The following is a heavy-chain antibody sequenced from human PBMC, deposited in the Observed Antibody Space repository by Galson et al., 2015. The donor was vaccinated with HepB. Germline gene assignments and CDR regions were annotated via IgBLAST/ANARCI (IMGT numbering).Heavy chain of an antibody. CDR3: ARDKAEDYYDSKLDY. CDR2: INQYGSEK. V-gene: IGHV3-7*03. J-gene: IGHJ4*02. CDR1: GFTFSSYW. D-gene: IGHD3-22*01. Sequence: SLRLSCAASGFTFSSYWMSWVRQAPGKGLEWVANINQYGSEKYYVDSVKGRFTISRDNAKNSLYLQINSLRAEDTAVYYCARDKAEDYYDSKLDYWGQGTLVTVSS.